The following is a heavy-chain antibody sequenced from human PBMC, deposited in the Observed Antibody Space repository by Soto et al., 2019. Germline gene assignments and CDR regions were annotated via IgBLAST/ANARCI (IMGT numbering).Heavy chain of an antibody. CDR3: ARGDATKIVVTTYYAMDV. CDR2: IIPVFGTP. D-gene: IGHD3-22*01. J-gene: IGHJ6*02. CDR1: GGSLSNYG. Sequence: QVQLVQSGAEVKKPGSSVKVSCKASGGSLSNYGISWVRQAPGQGLEWMGAIIPVFGTPNYAQKFQDRVTLTADESPTIVYMEVRSLTSEDTAVYYCARGDATKIVVTTYYAMDVWGQGTTVTVSS. V-gene: IGHV1-69*12.